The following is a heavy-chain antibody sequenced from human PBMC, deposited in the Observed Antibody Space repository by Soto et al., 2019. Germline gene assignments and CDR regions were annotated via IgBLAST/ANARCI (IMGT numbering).Heavy chain of an antibody. CDR1: GFTFSSYS. Sequence: GGSLRLSCAASGFTFSSYSMSWVRQAPGKGLEWVSAISGSGGSTYYADSVKGRFTISRDNSKNTLYLQMNSLRAEDTAVYYCAKDLGSSSTYYYYYGMDVWGQGTTVTVSS. CDR2: ISGSGGST. J-gene: IGHJ6*02. D-gene: IGHD6-6*01. V-gene: IGHV3-23*01. CDR3: AKDLGSSSTYYYYYGMDV.